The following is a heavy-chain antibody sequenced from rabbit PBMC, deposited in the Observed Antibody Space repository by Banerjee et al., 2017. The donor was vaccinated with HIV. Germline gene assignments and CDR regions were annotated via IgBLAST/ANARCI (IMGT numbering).Heavy chain of an antibody. CDR2: IYTGGSGST. CDR3: ARDGTGDGSYYFNL. CDR1: GIDFSSYYY. J-gene: IGHJ4*01. D-gene: IGHD7-1*01. V-gene: IGHV1S40*01. Sequence: QSLEESGGDLVKPGASLTLTCKASGIDFSSYYYMCWVRQAPGKGLELIACIYTGGSGSTYYASWAKGRFTISKTSSTTVTLQMTSLTAADTATYFCARDGTGDGSYYFNLWGQGTLVTVS.